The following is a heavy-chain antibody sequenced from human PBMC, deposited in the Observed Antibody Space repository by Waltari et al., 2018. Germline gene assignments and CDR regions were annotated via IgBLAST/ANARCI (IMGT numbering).Heavy chain of an antibody. CDR2: INHSGNT. Sequence: QVQLQQWGAGLFKPSETLSLTCAVYGGSFSDYYWSWIRQPPGKGLEWIGEINHSGNTNYNPSLKSRVTISVDTSKNQFSLKLSSATAADTAVYYCARDPTRLRTFDYWGQGTLVTVSS. CDR3: ARDPTRLRTFDY. J-gene: IGHJ4*02. V-gene: IGHV4-34*01. D-gene: IGHD3-16*01. CDR1: GGSFSDYY.